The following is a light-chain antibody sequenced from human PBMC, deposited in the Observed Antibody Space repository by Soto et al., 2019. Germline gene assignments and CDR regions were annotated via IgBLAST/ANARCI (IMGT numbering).Light chain of an antibody. Sequence: EIVLTQSPATLSLSPGERATLSCRASQSVSVFLAWYQQKPGQAPRLLIYEASNRATGIPARFSGSGSGTDVTLTINSLEPEDLAVYYSQQRRNWPLTFGGGTNVEIK. V-gene: IGKV3-11*01. CDR1: QSVSVF. CDR2: EAS. CDR3: QQRRNWPLT. J-gene: IGKJ4*01.